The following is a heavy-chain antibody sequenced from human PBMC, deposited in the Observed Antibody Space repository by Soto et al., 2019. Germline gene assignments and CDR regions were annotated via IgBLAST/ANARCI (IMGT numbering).Heavy chain of an antibody. Sequence: VSVKVSCTASGYTFTSYAMHWVRQAPGQRLEWMGWINAGNGNTKYSQKFQGRVTITRDTSASTAYMELSSLRSEDTAVYYCARPYCTNGVCYSYGYWGQGTLVTVSS. J-gene: IGHJ4*02. D-gene: IGHD2-8*01. CDR1: GYTFTSYA. CDR2: INAGNGNT. V-gene: IGHV1-3*01. CDR3: ARPYCTNGVCYSYGY.